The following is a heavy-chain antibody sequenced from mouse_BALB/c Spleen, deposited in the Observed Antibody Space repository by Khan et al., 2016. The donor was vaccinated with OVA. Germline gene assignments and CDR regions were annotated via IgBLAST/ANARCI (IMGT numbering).Heavy chain of an antibody. J-gene: IGHJ3*01. V-gene: IGHV1-80*01. CDR1: GYAFSNYW. CDR2: IYPGDGNT. Sequence: QVQLKESGAELVRPGSSVKISCKASGYAFSNYWMNWVKQRPGQGLEWIGQIYPGDGNTNYNGKFKGKATLTADKSSSTAYMQLSSLTSEDSAVYFCAREGYDGYYRAWFAYWGQGTLVTVSA. D-gene: IGHD2-3*01. CDR3: AREGYDGYYRAWFAY.